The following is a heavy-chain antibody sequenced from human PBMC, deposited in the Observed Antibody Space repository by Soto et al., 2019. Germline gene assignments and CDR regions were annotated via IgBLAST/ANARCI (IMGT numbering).Heavy chain of an antibody. CDR1: GFTFSSYG. CDR3: ARAADGYCSGGSCYSFHFDY. CDR2: IWYDGSNK. Sequence: GGSLRLSCAASGFTFSSYGMHWVRQAPGKGLEWVAVIWYDGSNKYYADSVKGRFTISRDNSKNTLYLQMNSLRAEATAVYYCARAADGYCSGGSCYSFHFDYWGQGTLVTVSS. D-gene: IGHD2-15*01. V-gene: IGHV3-33*01. J-gene: IGHJ4*02.